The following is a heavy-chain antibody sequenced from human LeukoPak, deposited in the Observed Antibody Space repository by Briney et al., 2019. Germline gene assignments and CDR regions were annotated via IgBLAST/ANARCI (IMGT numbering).Heavy chain of an antibody. V-gene: IGHV4-61*02. CDR1: GGSISSATDY. Sequence: SETLSLTCTVSGGSISSATDYGSWIRQPGGKGLEWIGRIYTSGSTNYNPSLKSRITISVDTSKNQFSLKLSSVTAAATAVYYCARNSCPSGSCYDNRGYFDYWGKGTMVTVSS. J-gene: IGHJ4*02. CDR2: IYTSGST. CDR3: ARNSCPSGSCYDNRGYFDY. D-gene: IGHD2-15*01.